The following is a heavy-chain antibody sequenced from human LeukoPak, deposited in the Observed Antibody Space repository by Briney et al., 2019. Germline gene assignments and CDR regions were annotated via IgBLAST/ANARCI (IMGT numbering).Heavy chain of an antibody. CDR3: ARGLLMAARRSQVYYMDV. J-gene: IGHJ6*03. V-gene: IGHV4-34*01. Sequence: GSLRLSCAASGFSFSDYYMHWVRQPPGKGLEWIGEINHSGSTNYNPSLKSRVTISVDTSKNQFSLKLSSVTAADTAVYYCARGLLMAARRSQVYYMDVWGKGTTVTVSS. CDR2: INHSGST. D-gene: IGHD6-6*01. CDR1: GFSFSDYY.